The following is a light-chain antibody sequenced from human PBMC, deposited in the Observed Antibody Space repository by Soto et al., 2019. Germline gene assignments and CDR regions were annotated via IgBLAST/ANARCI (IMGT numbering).Light chain of an antibody. Sequence: DIQMTQSPSSLSASVGDRVTITCRASQSISSYLNWYRQKPGKAPELLIYAASSLQSGVPSRFSGSGSGTDFTLTISSLQPEDFAACYXQQSYNIPPTFGPGNKVDIK. CDR1: QSISSY. CDR3: QQSYNIPPT. J-gene: IGKJ3*01. V-gene: IGKV1-39*01. CDR2: AAS.